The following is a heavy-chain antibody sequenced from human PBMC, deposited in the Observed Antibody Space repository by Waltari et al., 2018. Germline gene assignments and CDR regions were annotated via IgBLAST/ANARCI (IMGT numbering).Heavy chain of an antibody. CDR1: GFTFDDYA. D-gene: IGHD3-10*01. V-gene: IGHV3-9*03. Sequence: EVQLVESGGGLVQPGRSLRLSCAASGFTFDDYAMHWVRQAPGKGLEWVSGISWNSGSIGYADSVKGRFTISRDNAKNSLYLQMNSLRAEDMALYYCAKEGGSGGFDYWGQGTLVTVSS. J-gene: IGHJ4*02. CDR2: ISWNSGSI. CDR3: AKEGGSGGFDY.